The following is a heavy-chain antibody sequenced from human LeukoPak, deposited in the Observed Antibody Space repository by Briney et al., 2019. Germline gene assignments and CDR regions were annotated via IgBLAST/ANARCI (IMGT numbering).Heavy chain of an antibody. D-gene: IGHD5-12*01. V-gene: IGHV1-24*01. CDR2: FDPEDDET. Sequence: ASVKVSCKVSGYTLTELSMHWVRQAPGKGLEWMGGFDPEDDETIYAQKFQGRVTMTEDTSTDTAYMELSSLRSEDTAVYYCATGRRGYSGYDPSTGVTGASNWFDPWGQGTLVTVSS. CDR1: GYTLTELS. CDR3: ATGRRGYSGYDPSTGVTGASNWFDP. J-gene: IGHJ5*02.